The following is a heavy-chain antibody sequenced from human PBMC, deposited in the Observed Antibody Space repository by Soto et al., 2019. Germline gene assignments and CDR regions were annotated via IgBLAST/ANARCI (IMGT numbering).Heavy chain of an antibody. J-gene: IGHJ5*02. CDR3: ARELLRFWLFDP. V-gene: IGHV1-46*01. CDR1: GYTFTSYY. CDR2: INPSGGST. Sequence: QVQLVQSGAEVKKPGASVKVSCKASGYTFTSYYMHWVRQAPGQGLEWMGIINPSGGSTSYGQKFQGRVTMTRDTPTSTVYMELSSLRSEDTVVYYCARELLRFWLFDPWGQGTLVTVCS. D-gene: IGHD3-3*01.